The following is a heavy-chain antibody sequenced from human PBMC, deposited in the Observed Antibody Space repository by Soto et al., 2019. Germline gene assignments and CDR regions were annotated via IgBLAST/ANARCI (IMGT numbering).Heavy chain of an antibody. CDR2: TYYTSKWYN. D-gene: IGHD3-9*01. V-gene: IGHV6-1*01. CDR3: ARDQATLAYYDILTGYYNGVGYYYGMDV. Sequence: TLSLTCAISGDTVSSNSAAWNWIRQSPSRDLEWLGRTYYTSKWYNDYAVSVKSRITINPDTSKNQFSLQLNSVTPEDTAVYYCARDQATLAYYDILTGYYNGVGYYYGMDVWGQGTTVTVSS. CDR1: GDTVSSNSAA. J-gene: IGHJ6*02.